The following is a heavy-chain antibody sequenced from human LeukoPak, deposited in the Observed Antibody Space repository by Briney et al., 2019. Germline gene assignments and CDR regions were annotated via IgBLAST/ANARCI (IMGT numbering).Heavy chain of an antibody. CDR2: ISGSGGST. Sequence: LGGSLRLSCAASGFTFSSYAMSWVRQAPGKGLEWVSAISGSGGSTYYADSVKGRFTISRDNSKNTLYLQMNSLRAEDTAVYYCAKDPQGGSGSYYTHYFDYWGQGTLVTVSS. V-gene: IGHV3-23*01. D-gene: IGHD3-10*01. CDR3: AKDPQGGSGSYYTHYFDY. CDR1: GFTFSSYA. J-gene: IGHJ4*02.